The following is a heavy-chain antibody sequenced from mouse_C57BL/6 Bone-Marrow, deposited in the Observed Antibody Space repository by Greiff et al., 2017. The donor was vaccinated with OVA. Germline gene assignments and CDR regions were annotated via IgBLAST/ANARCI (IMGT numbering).Heavy chain of an antibody. Sequence: EVKLMESGPELVKPGASVKMSCKASGYTFTDYNMHWVKQSHGKSLEWIGYINPNNGGTSYNQKFKGKATLTVNKSSSTAYMELRSLTSEDSAVYYCARTGVTGTYAYWGQGTLVTVSA. CDR2: INPNNGGT. V-gene: IGHV1-22*01. CDR1: GYTFTDYN. J-gene: IGHJ3*01. D-gene: IGHD4-1*01. CDR3: ARTGVTGTYAY.